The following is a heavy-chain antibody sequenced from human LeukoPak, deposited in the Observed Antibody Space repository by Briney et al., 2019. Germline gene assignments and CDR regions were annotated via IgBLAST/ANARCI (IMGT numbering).Heavy chain of an antibody. CDR1: GYTFTGYE. J-gene: IGHJ6*03. Sequence: GASVKLSCKAAGYTFTGYEINWVRQATGQGLEWRGGTNPNSGNEGYAQKFQGRVIMTRNTSISTAYMELSSLRSDDTAVDYCARVEYSSWSHYYYYMDVWGKGTTVTVSS. V-gene: IGHV1-8*01. CDR2: TNPNSGNE. D-gene: IGHD6-6*01. CDR3: ARVEYSSWSHYYYYMDV.